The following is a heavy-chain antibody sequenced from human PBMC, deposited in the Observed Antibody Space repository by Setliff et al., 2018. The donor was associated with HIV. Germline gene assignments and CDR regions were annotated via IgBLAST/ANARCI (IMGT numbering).Heavy chain of an antibody. CDR2: IYYNGGT. J-gene: IGHJ5*02. CDR1: GGSISSPY. Sequence: SETLSLTCTVSGGSISSPYWRWIRQPPGKGLEWLGLIYYNGGTNYNSSPESRVTISVDRSKNQVSLKLTSVTAADTAVYYCARVARMHPFDPWGRGALVTVSS. V-gene: IGHV4-59*11. CDR3: ARVARMHPFDP.